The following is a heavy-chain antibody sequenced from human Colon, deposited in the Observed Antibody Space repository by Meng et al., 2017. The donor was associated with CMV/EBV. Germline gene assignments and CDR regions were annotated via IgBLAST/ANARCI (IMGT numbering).Heavy chain of an antibody. D-gene: IGHD2-2*01. Sequence: GESLKISCAASGFTFSSYAMHWVRQAPGKGLEWVAVISYDGSNKYYADSVKGRFTISRDNSKSTLYLQMNSLRAEDTAVYYCARDGQVQLLHGYGMDVWGQGTTVTV. CDR1: GFTFSSYA. V-gene: IGHV3-30-3*01. CDR3: ARDGQVQLLHGYGMDV. CDR2: ISYDGSNK. J-gene: IGHJ6*02.